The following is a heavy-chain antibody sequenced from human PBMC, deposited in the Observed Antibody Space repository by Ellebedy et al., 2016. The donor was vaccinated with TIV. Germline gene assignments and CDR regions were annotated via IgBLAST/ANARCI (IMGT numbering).Heavy chain of an antibody. CDR2: ISYNGTKK. V-gene: IGHV3-30*18. J-gene: IGHJ6*02. CDR1: GFNFNNYW. CDR3: AKDIVTMISGVPYYYYGMDV. Sequence: GGSLRLSXAASGFNFNNYWVTWVRQAPGKGLEWVALISYNGTKKYYADSVKGRFTISRDNSKKTLYLQMNSLRPEDTAVYSCAKDIVTMISGVPYYYYGMDVWGRGTTVIVS. D-gene: IGHD5-12*01.